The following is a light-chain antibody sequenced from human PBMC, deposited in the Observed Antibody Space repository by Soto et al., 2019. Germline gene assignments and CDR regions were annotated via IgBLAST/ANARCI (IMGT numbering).Light chain of an antibody. CDR3: QKYNSAPLT. J-gene: IGKJ4*01. CDR2: KAS. Sequence: DIQMTQSPSTLSASVGYRVTITCRASQTISSWLAWYQQKPGKAPKLLIYKASTLKSGVPSRFSGSGSGTEFTLTISSLQPEDVAAYYCQKYNSAPLTFGGGTKVDIK. V-gene: IGKV1-5*03. CDR1: QTISSW.